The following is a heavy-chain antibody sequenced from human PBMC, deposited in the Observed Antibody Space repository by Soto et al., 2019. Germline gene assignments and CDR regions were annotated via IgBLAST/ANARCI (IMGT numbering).Heavy chain of an antibody. J-gene: IGHJ4*02. D-gene: IGHD6-19*01. CDR3: AREQSSYSSGWYYFDY. CDR2: FIPIFGTA. CDR1: GATFSSYA. Sequence: VQLVQSGAEVKKPGSSGKVSGKAPGATFSSYAISWLGKAPGQGLEWWGGFIPIFGTATYAQKSQGRVTITADKSTSTAYMELSSLRSEDTAVYYCAREQSSYSSGWYYFDYWGQGTLVTVSS. V-gene: IGHV1-69*14.